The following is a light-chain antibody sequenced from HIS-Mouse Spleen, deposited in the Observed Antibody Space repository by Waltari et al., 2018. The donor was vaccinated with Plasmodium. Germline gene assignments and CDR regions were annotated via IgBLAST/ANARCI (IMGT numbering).Light chain of an antibody. CDR2: DVS. CDR3: CSYAGSYTYV. CDR1: SSDVGGYNY. Sequence: QSALTQPRSVSGSPGQSVTISCTGTSSDVGGYNYVSWYQQHPGKAPKLIVYDVSKQPYVVPDRFSGFKSGNTASLTISGLQAEDEADYYCCSYAGSYTYVVGTGTKFTVL. V-gene: IGLV2-11*01. J-gene: IGLJ1*01.